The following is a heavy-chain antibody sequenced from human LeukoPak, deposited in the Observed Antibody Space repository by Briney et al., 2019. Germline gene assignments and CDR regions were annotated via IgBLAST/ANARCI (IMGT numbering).Heavy chain of an antibody. D-gene: IGHD4-17*01. V-gene: IGHV3-74*01. Sequence: GGSQRLSCAASGFNFGPYWMQWVRQAPGKGLVWVSRIKSDGGATTYADSVRGRFTISRDNAKNTLYLQMNSLSAEDTAVYYCARVAPQSTTMTAPEGYIDFWGQGTLLTVFS. CDR1: GFNFGPYW. J-gene: IGHJ4*02. CDR2: IKSDGGAT. CDR3: ARVAPQSTTMTAPEGYIDF.